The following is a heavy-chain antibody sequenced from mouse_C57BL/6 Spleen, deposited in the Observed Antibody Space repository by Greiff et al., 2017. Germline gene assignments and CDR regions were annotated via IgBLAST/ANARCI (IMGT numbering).Heavy chain of an antibody. V-gene: IGHV1-20*01. CDR2: INPYNGDT. J-gene: IGHJ3*01. D-gene: IGHD2-1*01. CDR3: ARTGGNYGMFAY. Sequence: EVQLQQSGPELVKPGDSVKISCKASGYSFTGYFMNWVMQSHGKSLEWIGRINPYNGDTFYNQKFKGKATLTVDKSSSTAHMELRSLTSEDSAVYYCARTGGNYGMFAYWGQGTLVTVSA. CDR1: GYSFTGYF.